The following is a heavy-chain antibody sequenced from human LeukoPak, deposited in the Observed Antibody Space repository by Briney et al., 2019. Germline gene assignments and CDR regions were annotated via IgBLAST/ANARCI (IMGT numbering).Heavy chain of an antibody. V-gene: IGHV4-34*01. CDR3: ARGGDKAFDY. Sequence: SETLSLTCAVYGGSFSGYYWSWIRQPPGKGLEWIGEINHSGSTNYNPSLKSRVTISVDTSKNQFSLKLSSVTAADTAVYYCARGGDKAFDYWGQGTLVTVSS. CDR1: GGSFSGYY. CDR2: INHSGST. J-gene: IGHJ4*02. D-gene: IGHD5-18*01.